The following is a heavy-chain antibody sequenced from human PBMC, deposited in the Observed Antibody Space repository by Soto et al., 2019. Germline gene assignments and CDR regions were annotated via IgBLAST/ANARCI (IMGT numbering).Heavy chain of an antibody. Sequence: SETLSLTCTVSGGSISSYYWSWIRQPPGKGLEWIGYIYYSGSTNYKPSLKSRVTISVDTSKNQFSLKLSSVTAADTAVYYCARLTTVDGGIMFDYWGQGTLVTVSS. V-gene: IGHV4-59*08. CDR1: GGSISSYY. CDR2: IYYSGST. CDR3: ARLTTVDGGIMFDY. D-gene: IGHD4-17*01. J-gene: IGHJ4*02.